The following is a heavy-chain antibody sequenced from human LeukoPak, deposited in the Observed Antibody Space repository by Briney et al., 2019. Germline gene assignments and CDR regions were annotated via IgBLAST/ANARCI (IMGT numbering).Heavy chain of an antibody. Sequence: PGGSLRLSCEASGFRFDDHGMSWVRQAPGKGLEWVSGINWNGASTGYGDSVKGRFTISRDNAKNSLYLQMNSLRAEDTASYYCAGGDRNGWYFDYWGQGVLVTVSS. CDR2: INWNGAST. V-gene: IGHV3-20*04. CDR3: AGGDRNGWYFDY. CDR1: GFRFDDHG. J-gene: IGHJ4*02. D-gene: IGHD6-19*01.